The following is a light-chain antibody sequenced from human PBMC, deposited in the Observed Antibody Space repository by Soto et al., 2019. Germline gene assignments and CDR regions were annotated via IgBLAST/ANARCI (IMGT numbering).Light chain of an antibody. CDR3: QQFTSYPT. Sequence: DIQLTQSPSFLSASVGDGVTITCRASQGISSYLAWYQQRPGKAPKLLIYAASTLQSGVPSMFSGSGSGTECTLTISSLQPEDFATYYCQQFTSYPTFGGGTKVEIK. V-gene: IGKV1-9*01. CDR1: QGISSY. J-gene: IGKJ4*01. CDR2: AAS.